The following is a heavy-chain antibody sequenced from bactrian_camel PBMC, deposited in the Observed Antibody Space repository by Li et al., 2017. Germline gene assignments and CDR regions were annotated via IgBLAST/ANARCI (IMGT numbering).Heavy chain of an antibody. Sequence: HVQLVESGGGSVQAGGSLRLSCAASGFTFSSHHMSWVRQAPEKGLEWVSSIYNDGSKTYYADSVKDRFTISRDNAKNTVYLQMNSLKSEDTALYYCATDNPQNGLGTVLLPGTLDRGYNYWGQGTQVTVS. V-gene: IGHV3-2*01. CDR3: ATDNPQNGLGTVLLPGTLDRGYNY. CDR2: IYNDGSKT. CDR1: GFTFSSHH. J-gene: IGHJ4*01. D-gene: IGHD5*01.